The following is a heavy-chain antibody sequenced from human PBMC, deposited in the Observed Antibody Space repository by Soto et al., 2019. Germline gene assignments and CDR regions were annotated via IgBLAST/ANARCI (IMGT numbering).Heavy chain of an antibody. CDR3: ARLKGDWVYYYYMDV. J-gene: IGHJ6*03. Sequence: PGESLKISCKGSGYSFTSYWISWVRQMPGKGLEWMGRIDPSDSYTNYSPSFQGHVTISADKSISTAYLQWSSLKASDTAMYYCARLKGDWVYYYYMDVWGKGTTVTVSS. V-gene: IGHV5-10-1*01. D-gene: IGHD2-21*01. CDR2: IDPSDSYT. CDR1: GYSFTSYW.